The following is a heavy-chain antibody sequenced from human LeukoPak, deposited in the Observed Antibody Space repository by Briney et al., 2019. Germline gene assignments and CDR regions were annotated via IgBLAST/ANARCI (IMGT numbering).Heavy chain of an antibody. CDR2: INTYNGNT. CDR1: GYTLTNYA. V-gene: IGHV1-18*01. CDR3: ARGIPASGHLDY. D-gene: IGHD6-13*01. J-gene: IGHJ4*02. Sequence: APVKVSCKASGYTLTNYAFSWVRQAPGQGLEWMGWINTYNGNTYYAQKLQGRVTLTTDTSTTTAHMELRSLRSDDTAVYYCARGIPASGHLDYWGQGTLVTVSS.